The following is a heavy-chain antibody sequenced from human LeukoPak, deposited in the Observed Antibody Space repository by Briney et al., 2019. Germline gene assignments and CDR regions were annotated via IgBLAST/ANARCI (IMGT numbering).Heavy chain of an antibody. CDR3: ARGYGSGSYWNYYYMDV. J-gene: IGHJ6*03. CDR2: IYYSGST. V-gene: IGHV4-59*01. CDR1: GGSISSYY. Sequence: SETLSLTCTVSGGSISSYYWSWIRQPPGKGLEWIGYIYYSGSTNYNPSLKSRVTISVDTSKNQFSLKLSSVTAADTAVYYCARGYGSGSYWNYYYMDVWGKGTTVTIPS. D-gene: IGHD3-10*01.